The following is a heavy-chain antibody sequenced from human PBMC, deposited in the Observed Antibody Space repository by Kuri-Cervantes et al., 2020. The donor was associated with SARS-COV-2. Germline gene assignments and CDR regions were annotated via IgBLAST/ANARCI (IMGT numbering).Heavy chain of an antibody. J-gene: IGHJ4*02. CDR1: GFTFSSYA. D-gene: IGHD3-22*01. V-gene: IGHV3-30*04. CDR3: ARDYDSSGHMLDY. CDR2: ISYDGSNK. Sequence: GESLKISCAACGFTFSSYAMHWVRQAPGKGLEWVTVISYDGSNKYYADSVKGRFTISRDNSKNTLYLQMNSLRAEDTAVYYCARDYDSSGHMLDYWGQGTLVTVSS.